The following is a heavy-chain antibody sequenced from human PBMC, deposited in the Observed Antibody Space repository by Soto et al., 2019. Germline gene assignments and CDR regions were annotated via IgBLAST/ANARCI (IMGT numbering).Heavy chain of an antibody. Sequence: PSETLSLTCTVSGGSVSIGSHYWSWIRQPPVKGLEGIAYIDHSQSTDYNPSLKSRGTISVDLSQNQFSLRLDSVTAADTAVYYCARDRSDDINSFDAFDIWGPGTMVTVSS. J-gene: IGHJ3*02. CDR2: IDHSQST. CDR3: ARDRSDDINSFDAFDI. D-gene: IGHD1-1*01. CDR1: GGSVSIGSHY. V-gene: IGHV4-61*01.